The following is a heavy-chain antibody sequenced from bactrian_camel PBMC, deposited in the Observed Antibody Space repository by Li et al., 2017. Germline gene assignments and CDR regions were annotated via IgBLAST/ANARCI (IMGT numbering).Heavy chain of an antibody. CDR1: GFDFSSYY. J-gene: IGHJ4*01. V-gene: IGHV3-2*01. CDR3: AKERAVALPTCTLHT. CDR2: VYSNT. Sequence: VQLVESGGGLVQPGGSLRLSCAVSGFDFSSYYMSWVRQAPGKGLEWVSTVYSNTYYADSVKGRFTVSRDNAKNTAYLQLNSLKREDMYMYYCAKERAVALPTCTLHTGARGPRSPSP. D-gene: IGHD7*01.